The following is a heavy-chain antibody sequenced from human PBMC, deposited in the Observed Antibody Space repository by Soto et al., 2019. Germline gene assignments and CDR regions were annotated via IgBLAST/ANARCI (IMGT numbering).Heavy chain of an antibody. D-gene: IGHD3-10*01. CDR3: ARDEYYYGSGSYQPYYYYMDV. CDR1: GYTFTSNS. V-gene: IGHV1-46*03. J-gene: IGHJ6*03. CDR2: INPSGGST. Sequence: ASVKLSCKESGYTFTSNSMHWLQQDPGQGLEWMRIINPSGGSTSYAQKFQGRVTMTRDTSTSTVYMELSSLRSEDTAVYYCARDEYYYGSGSYQPYYYYMDVWGKWTTVTVSS.